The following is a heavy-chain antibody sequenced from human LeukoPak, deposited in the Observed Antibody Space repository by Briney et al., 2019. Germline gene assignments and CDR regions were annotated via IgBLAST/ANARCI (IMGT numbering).Heavy chain of an antibody. CDR2: IYHSGST. D-gene: IGHD3-10*01. V-gene: IGHV4-38-2*02. Sequence: PSETLSLTCTVSGYSISSGYYWGWIRQPPGKGLEWIGSIYHSGSTYYNPSLKSRVTISVDTSKNQFSLKLSSVTAADTAVYYCAREWGGYYGSGSYYAFDIWGQGTMVTVSS. J-gene: IGHJ3*02. CDR1: GYSISSGYY. CDR3: AREWGGYYGSGSYYAFDI.